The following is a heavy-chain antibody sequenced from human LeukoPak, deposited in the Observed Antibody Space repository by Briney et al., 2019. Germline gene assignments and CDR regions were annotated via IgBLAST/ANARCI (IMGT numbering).Heavy chain of an antibody. Sequence: PSETLSLTCTVSGGSISSSSYYWGWIRQPPGKGLEWIGSIYYSGSTYYNPSLKSRVTISVDTSKNQFSLKLCSVTAADTAVYYCAETGMRAVSLTYWGQGTLVTVSS. CDR2: IYYSGST. CDR3: AETGMRAVSLTY. D-gene: IGHD3-10*01. CDR1: GGSISSSSYY. J-gene: IGHJ4*02. V-gene: IGHV4-39*01.